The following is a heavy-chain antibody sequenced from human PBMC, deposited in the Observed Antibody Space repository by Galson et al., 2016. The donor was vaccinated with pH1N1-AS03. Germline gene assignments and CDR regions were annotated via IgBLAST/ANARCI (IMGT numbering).Heavy chain of an antibody. CDR2: LWSAEGNK. V-gene: IGHV3-33*01. Sequence: AILWSAEGNKYYADSVKGRFTISRDNSKTTLHLQMNSLREEDTAVYYCAIFPAFQTYFYGSGSDYWGQGTLVSVSS. J-gene: IGHJ4*02. D-gene: IGHD3-10*01. CDR3: AIFPAFQTYFYGSGSDY.